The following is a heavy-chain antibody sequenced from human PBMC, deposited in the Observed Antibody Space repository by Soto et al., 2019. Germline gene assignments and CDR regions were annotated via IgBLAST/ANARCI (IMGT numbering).Heavy chain of an antibody. CDR3: AMTTYGDYGYYYYMGV. Sequence: SETLSLTCTVSGGSISSYYWSWIRQPPGKGLEWIGYIYYSGSTNYNPSLKSRVTISVDTSKNQFSLKLSSVTAADTAVYYCAMTTYGDYGYYYYMGVWGKGTTVTVSS. D-gene: IGHD4-17*01. CDR1: GGSISSYY. J-gene: IGHJ6*03. V-gene: IGHV4-59*08. CDR2: IYYSGST.